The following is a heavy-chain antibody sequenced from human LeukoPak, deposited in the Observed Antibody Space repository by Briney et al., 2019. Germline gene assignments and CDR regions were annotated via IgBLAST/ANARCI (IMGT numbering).Heavy chain of an antibody. CDR1: GGSFSGYY. J-gene: IGHJ4*02. CDR2: INHSGST. V-gene: IGHV4-34*01. D-gene: IGHD3-10*01. Sequence: SETLSLTCAVYGGSFSGYYWSWIRQPPGKGLEWSGEINHSGSTNYNPSLKSRATISVDTSNNRFSLKLSSVTPADTAVYSCARTRYYYNSRSYGAPYYFDYWGQGTLVTVSS. CDR3: ARTRYYYNSRSYGAPYYFDY.